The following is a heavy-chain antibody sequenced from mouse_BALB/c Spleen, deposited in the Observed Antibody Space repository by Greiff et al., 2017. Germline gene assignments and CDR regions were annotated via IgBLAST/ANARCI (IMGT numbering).Heavy chain of an antibody. CDR2: ISDGGSYT. CDR3: AREGFDY. CDR1: GFTFSDYY. Sequence: EVNVVESGGGLVKPGGSLKLSCAASGFTFSDYYMYWVRQTPEKRLEWVATISDGGSYTYYPDSVKGRFTISRDNAKNNLYLQMSSLKSEDTAMYYCAREGFDYWGQGTTLTVSS. V-gene: IGHV5-4*02. J-gene: IGHJ2*01.